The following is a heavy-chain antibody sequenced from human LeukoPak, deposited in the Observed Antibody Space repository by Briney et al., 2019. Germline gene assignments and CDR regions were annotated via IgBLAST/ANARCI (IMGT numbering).Heavy chain of an antibody. Sequence: SETLSLTCTVSGASINNNFWTWIRQPPGKGLEWIGYIYSSGSANYNPSLKSRVIISGDTSKNQISLNLTSVTAADTAVYFCARHVGDITDNWFDPWGQGTLVTVSS. J-gene: IGHJ5*02. CDR3: ARHVGDITDNWFDP. CDR1: GASINNNF. CDR2: IYSSGSA. V-gene: IGHV4-59*08. D-gene: IGHD2-15*01.